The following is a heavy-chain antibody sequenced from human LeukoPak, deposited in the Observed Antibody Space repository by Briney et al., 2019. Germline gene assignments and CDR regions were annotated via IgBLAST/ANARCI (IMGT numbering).Heavy chain of an antibody. J-gene: IGHJ4*02. CDR3: ARYYFGSGTKRILDY. V-gene: IGHV1-2*02. CDR2: INPNTGDT. D-gene: IGHD3-10*01. CDR1: GYTFTSHY. Sequence: ASVKVSCKASGYTFTSHYLHWVRQAPGQGLEWMGWINPNTGDTNYAQSFQDRVTLTTDTSITTAYLELTGLTSDDTAVYFCARYYFGSGTKRILDYWGQGTLVTVSS.